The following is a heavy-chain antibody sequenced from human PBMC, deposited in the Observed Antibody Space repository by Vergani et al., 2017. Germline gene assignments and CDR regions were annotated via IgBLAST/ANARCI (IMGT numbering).Heavy chain of an antibody. Sequence: QLVESGGGWVQPGRSLRLSCVVSGFDFSSYIMNWVRQAPGKGLEWVSFVSTGTKSQSYAESVKGRFTISRDSDKNSLYLQMDSLRAEDTAVYYCAREYSSTSGRAFDFWGQGTKVTVSS. V-gene: IGHV3-48*01. CDR2: VSTGTKSQ. D-gene: IGHD2-2*01. J-gene: IGHJ3*01. CDR3: AREYSSTSGRAFDF. CDR1: GFDFSSYI.